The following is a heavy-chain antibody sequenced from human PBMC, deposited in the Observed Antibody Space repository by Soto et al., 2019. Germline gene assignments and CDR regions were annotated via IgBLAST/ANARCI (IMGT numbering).Heavy chain of an antibody. CDR2: ISYDGINK. CDR1: GFTFSSYG. Sequence: QVQLVESGGGVVQPGRSLRLSCAASGFTFSSYGMHWVRQAPGKGLEWVAVISYDGINKYYADSVKGRFTISRDNSKNTLYLQMNSLRAEDTAVYYCARSRITMLRGVVINYYGMDVWGQGTTVTVSS. V-gene: IGHV3-30*03. CDR3: ARSRITMLRGVVINYYGMDV. D-gene: IGHD3-10*01. J-gene: IGHJ6*02.